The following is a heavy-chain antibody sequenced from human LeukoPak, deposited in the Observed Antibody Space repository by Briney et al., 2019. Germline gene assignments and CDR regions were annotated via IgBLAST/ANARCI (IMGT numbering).Heavy chain of an antibody. V-gene: IGHV4-59*02. J-gene: IGHJ4*02. CDR3: TKGYYEPFDS. CDR1: GASVHSYY. Sequence: SETLSLTCTVSGASVHSYYWDWIRQPPGKGLEWIGCISDSGRTYYNPSLKSRVTISLGTSNNQFSLRLTSVTAADSAMYYCTKGYYEPFDSWGQGTLVTVSS. CDR2: ISDSGRT. D-gene: IGHD3-22*01.